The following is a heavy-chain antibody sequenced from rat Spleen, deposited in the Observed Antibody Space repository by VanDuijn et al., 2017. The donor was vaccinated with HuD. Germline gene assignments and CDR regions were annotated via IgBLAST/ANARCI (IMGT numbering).Heavy chain of an antibody. J-gene: IGHJ1*01. Sequence: EVQLVESGGGLVQPGRSLKLSCAASGFTFNNYVMTWVRQAPTEGLEWVATISYDGSTTYYRDSVKGRFTISRDNAKSTLYLQMDSLRSEDTATYHCARAGYLRDWYFDFWGPGAMVTVSS. V-gene: IGHV5-29*01. CDR1: GFTFNNYV. D-gene: IGHD2-2*01. CDR2: ISYDGSTT. CDR3: ARAGYLRDWYFDF.